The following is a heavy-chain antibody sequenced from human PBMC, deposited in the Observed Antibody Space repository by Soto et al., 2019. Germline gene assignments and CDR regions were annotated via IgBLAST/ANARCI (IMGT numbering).Heavy chain of an antibody. CDR1: GGTFSSYA. Sequence: SVKVSCKASGGTFSSYAISWVRQAPGQGLEWMGGIIPIFGTANYAQKFQGRVTITADESTSTAYMELSSLRSEDTAVYYCARDGPPVGLYDSSGYYYDYWGQGTLVTVSS. D-gene: IGHD3-22*01. V-gene: IGHV1-69*13. CDR3: ARDGPPVGLYDSSGYYYDY. J-gene: IGHJ4*02. CDR2: IIPIFGTA.